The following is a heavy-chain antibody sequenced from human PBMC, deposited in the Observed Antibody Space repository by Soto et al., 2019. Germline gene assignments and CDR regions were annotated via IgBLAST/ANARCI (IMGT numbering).Heavy chain of an antibody. CDR2: IWYDGSNK. CDR1: GFTFSSYG. J-gene: IGHJ6*02. D-gene: IGHD4-17*01. CDR3: ARDKGAYYGDYGYYYYGMDV. V-gene: IGHV3-33*01. Sequence: QVQLVESGGGVVQPGRSLRLSCAASGFTFSSYGMHWVRQAPGKGLEWVAVIWYDGSNKYYADSVKGRFTISRDNSKNTQYXXMNSLRAEDTAVYYCARDKGAYYGDYGYYYYGMDVWGQGTTVTVSS.